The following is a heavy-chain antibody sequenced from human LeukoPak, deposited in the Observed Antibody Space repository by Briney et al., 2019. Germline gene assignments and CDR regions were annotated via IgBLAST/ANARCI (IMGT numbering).Heavy chain of an antibody. Sequence: SETLSLTCAVYGGSFSGYYWSWIRQPPGKGLEWIGEINHSGSTNYNPSLKSRVTISIDTSKNQLSLQLTSVTAADTAVYYCARVTDWNDLDYWGPGTLVTVSS. V-gene: IGHV4-34*01. CDR3: ARVTDWNDLDY. CDR1: GGSFSGYY. J-gene: IGHJ4*02. D-gene: IGHD1-1*01. CDR2: INHSGST.